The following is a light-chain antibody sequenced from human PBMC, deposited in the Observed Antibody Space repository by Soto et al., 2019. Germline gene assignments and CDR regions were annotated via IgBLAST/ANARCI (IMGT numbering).Light chain of an antibody. J-gene: IGKJ1*01. CDR3: QQYGSSPWT. Sequence: EIVWTQSPGTLSLSPGERATLSCRASQSVSSNYLGWYQQKPGQAPRLLIYAASSRATGIPDRFSGSGSGTDFTLTISRLEPEDFAAYFCQQYGSSPWTFGQGTKVDIK. V-gene: IGKV3-20*01. CDR2: AAS. CDR1: QSVSSNY.